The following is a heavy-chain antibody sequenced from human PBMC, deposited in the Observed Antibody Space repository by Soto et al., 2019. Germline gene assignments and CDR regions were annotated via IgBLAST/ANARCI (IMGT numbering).Heavy chain of an antibody. V-gene: IGHV1-46*01. D-gene: IGHD3-22*01. J-gene: IGHJ5*02. Sequence: QVQLVQSGAEVKKPVASVKVSCKASGYTFTSYYMHWVRQAPGHGLEWMGIINPSGGSTSYAQKFQGRVTMTRDTSTSTVYMELSSLRSEDTAVYYCAREDYYDSSGYPTNNWFDPWGQGTLVTVSS. CDR3: AREDYYDSSGYPTNNWFDP. CDR1: GYTFTSYY. CDR2: INPSGGST.